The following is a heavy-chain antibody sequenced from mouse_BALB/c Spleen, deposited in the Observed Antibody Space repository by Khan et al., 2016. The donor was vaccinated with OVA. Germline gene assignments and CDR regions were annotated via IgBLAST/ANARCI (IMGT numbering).Heavy chain of an antibody. V-gene: IGHV3-8*02. CDR2: ISYSGST. CDR3: ARYDYDYDGAFAY. CDR1: GDSITSGY. D-gene: IGHD2-4*01. Sequence: MQLEESGPSLMKPSQTLSLTCSVTGDSITSGYWNWIRKFPGNKLEYMGYISYSGSTYYNPSLKSRISITRDTSKNQYYLQLNSVTTVDTATYYCARYDYDYDGAFAYWGQGTLVTVSA. J-gene: IGHJ3*01.